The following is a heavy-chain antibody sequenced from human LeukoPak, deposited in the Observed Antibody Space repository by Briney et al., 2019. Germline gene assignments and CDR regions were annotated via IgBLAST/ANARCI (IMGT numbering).Heavy chain of an antibody. CDR2: INPNSGGT. CDR1: GYTFTGDY. V-gene: IGHV1-2*02. D-gene: IGHD3-9*01. Sequence: ASVKVSCKASGYTFTGDYMHWVRQAPGEGLEWMGWINPNSGGTNYAQKFQGRVTMTRDTSISTAYMELSRLRSDDTAVYYCATSILTGYYRVFDYWGQGTLVTVSS. J-gene: IGHJ4*02. CDR3: ATSILTGYYRVFDY.